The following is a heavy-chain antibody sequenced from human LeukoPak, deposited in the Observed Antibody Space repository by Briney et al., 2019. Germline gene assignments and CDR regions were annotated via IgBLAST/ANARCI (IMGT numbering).Heavy chain of an antibody. CDR2: IYSGGST. CDR3: ARVFNLAVATLDY. J-gene: IGHJ4*02. V-gene: IGHV3-53*01. CDR1: GFTVSSNY. Sequence: GGSLRLSCAASGFTVSSNYMSWVRQAPGKGLEWVSVIYSGGSTYYADSVKGRFTISRDNSKNTLYLQMNSLRAEDTAVYYCARVFNLAVATLDYWGQGTLVTVSS. D-gene: IGHD6-19*01.